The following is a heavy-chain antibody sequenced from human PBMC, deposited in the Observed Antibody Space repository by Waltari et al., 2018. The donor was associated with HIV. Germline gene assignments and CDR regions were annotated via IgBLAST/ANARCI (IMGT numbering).Heavy chain of an antibody. V-gene: IGHV1-46*01. D-gene: IGHD6-6*01. CDR1: GYTLTTNY. CDR3: ARAYSSSSPFYYFAMDV. CDR2: INPSDGST. Sequence: QVHLVQSGAEVKKPGASVKVSCKASGYTLTTNYMHWVRQAPGQGLEWMGIINPSDGSTSYAQKFQGSVTLTRDTPTRTVYMEMSSLTSEDTAVYYCARAYSSSSPFYYFAMDVWGQGTTVTVSS. J-gene: IGHJ6*02.